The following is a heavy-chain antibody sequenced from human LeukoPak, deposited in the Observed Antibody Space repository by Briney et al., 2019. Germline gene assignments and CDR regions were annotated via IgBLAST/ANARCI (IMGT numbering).Heavy chain of an antibody. CDR3: AKPSGSGVDY. Sequence: GGSLRLSCAASGFSFTTYWMGWVRQAPGKGLEWVAFIRSDGYHTYYTDSVKGRFIITRDNFKNTLYLQMNSLRLEDMAVYYCAKPSGSGVDYWGRGTRVTVSS. CDR2: IRSDGYHT. J-gene: IGHJ4*02. D-gene: IGHD1-26*01. V-gene: IGHV3-30*02. CDR1: GFSFTTYW.